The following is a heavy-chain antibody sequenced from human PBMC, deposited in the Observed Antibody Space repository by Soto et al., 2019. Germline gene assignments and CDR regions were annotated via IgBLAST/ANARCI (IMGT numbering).Heavy chain of an antibody. D-gene: IGHD3-16*02. CDR1: GFTFSSYA. CDR2: ISGSGGST. Sequence: GGSLRLSCAASGFTFSSYAMSWVRQAPGKGLEWVSAISGSGGSTYYADSVKGRFTISRDNSKNTLYLQMNSLRAEDTAVYYCAKDGKRGMITFGGVIAGDYWGQGTLVTVSS. CDR3: AKDGKRGMITFGGVIAGDY. J-gene: IGHJ4*02. V-gene: IGHV3-23*01.